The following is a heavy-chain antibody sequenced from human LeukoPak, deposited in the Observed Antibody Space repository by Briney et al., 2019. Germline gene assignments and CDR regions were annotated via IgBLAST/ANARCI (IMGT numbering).Heavy chain of an antibody. CDR1: GFTFRDYC. J-gene: IGHJ4*02. Sequence: GGSLRLSCAASGFTFRDYCMNWVRQAPGKGLEWVASIKEDGSEKYYVDSVKGRFTISRDNAKNSLYLQMNSLRAEDTAVYYCARDGTSVVGSLDYWGQGTLVTVSS. CDR2: IKEDGSEK. D-gene: IGHD2-15*01. CDR3: ARDGTSVVGSLDY. V-gene: IGHV3-7*05.